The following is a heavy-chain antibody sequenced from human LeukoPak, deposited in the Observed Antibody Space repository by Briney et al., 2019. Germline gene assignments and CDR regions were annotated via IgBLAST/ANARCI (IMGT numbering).Heavy chain of an antibody. CDR2: IYYSGST. CDR1: GGSISSGGCY. J-gene: IGHJ6*02. D-gene: IGHD3-10*01. Sequence: SQTLSLTCTVSGGSISSGGCYWSWIRQHPGKGLEWIGYIYYSGSTYYNPSLKSRVTISVDTSKNQFSLKLSSVTAADTAVYYCARGEYGSGSLNYYYYGMDVWGQGTTVTVSS. V-gene: IGHV4-31*03. CDR3: ARGEYGSGSLNYYYYGMDV.